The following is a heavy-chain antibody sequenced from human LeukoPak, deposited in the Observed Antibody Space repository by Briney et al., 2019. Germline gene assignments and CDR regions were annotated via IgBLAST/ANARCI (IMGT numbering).Heavy chain of an antibody. CDR3: AKRTDSSGYYYVDY. CDR2: IIGSGGST. V-gene: IGHV3-23*01. CDR1: GFNVSSYA. J-gene: IGHJ4*02. Sequence: GGAPGLSCAVSGFNVSSYAMGGVRQAPGTVLKSVSAIIGSGGSTYYADSVKGRFTISRDNSKNTLYLQMNSLRAEDTAVYYCAKRTDSSGYYYVDYWGQGTLVTVSS. D-gene: IGHD3-22*01.